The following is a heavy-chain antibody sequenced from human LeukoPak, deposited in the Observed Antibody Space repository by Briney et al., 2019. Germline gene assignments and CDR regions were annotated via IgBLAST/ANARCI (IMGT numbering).Heavy chain of an antibody. CDR1: GFGFTNAW. V-gene: IGHV3-15*01. CDR2: IKSKGDGETT. J-gene: IGHJ4*02. CDR3: TTDLGITMIRGVIAY. D-gene: IGHD3-10*01. Sequence: GGPLRLSCAASGFGFTNAWMSWVRQAPGKGLEWVGRIKSKGDGETTDYAAPVKGRFTMSRDDAKATLYLQINSLITEDTAVYYCTTDLGITMIRGVIAYWGQGTLVTVSS.